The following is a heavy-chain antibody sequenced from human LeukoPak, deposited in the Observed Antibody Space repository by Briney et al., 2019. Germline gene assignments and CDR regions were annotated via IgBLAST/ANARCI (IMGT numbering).Heavy chain of an antibody. CDR2: INHSGST. V-gene: IGHV4-34*01. J-gene: IGHJ4*02. D-gene: IGHD5-18*01. CDR1: GGSFSGYY. Sequence: SETLSLTCAVYGGSFSGYYWSWIRQPPGKGLEWIGEINHSGSTNYNPSLKSRVTISVDTSKNQFSLKLSSVTAADTAVYYCASGYGQLTSGPPDYWGQGTLVTVSS. CDR3: ASGYGQLTSGPPDY.